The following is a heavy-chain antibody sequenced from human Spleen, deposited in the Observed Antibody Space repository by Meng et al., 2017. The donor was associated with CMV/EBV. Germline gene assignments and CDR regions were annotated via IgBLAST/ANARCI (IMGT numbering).Heavy chain of an antibody. Sequence: SETLSLTCAVYGGSFSGYSWTWFRQPPGKGLEWIGEIYHSGSTNYNSSLKSRVTISVDTSKNQFSLKLSSLTAADTAVYYCARSRPYCSSTSCLIYYYGMDVWGQGTTVTVSS. CDR1: GGSFSGYS. V-gene: IGHV4-34*01. J-gene: IGHJ6*02. CDR3: ARSRPYCSSTSCLIYYYGMDV. D-gene: IGHD2-2*01. CDR2: IYHSGST.